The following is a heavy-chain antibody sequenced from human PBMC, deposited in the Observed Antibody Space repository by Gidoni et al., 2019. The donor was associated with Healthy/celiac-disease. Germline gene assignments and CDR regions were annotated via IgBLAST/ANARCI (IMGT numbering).Heavy chain of an antibody. J-gene: IGHJ4*02. Sequence: EVQLVASGGGLVQPGGSLRLSCAASGFTFSSYAMSWSCQGPGKGLELVSGSSGSGGTKYYVDSVKGRFTISRDNSKNTLYLQMNSLRAEDTAVYYCAKVGLWGYGGYFDYWGQGTLVTVSS. CDR3: AKVGLWGYGGYFDY. CDR2: SSGSGGTK. D-gene: IGHD2-21*01. V-gene: IGHV3-23*04. CDR1: GFTFSSYA.